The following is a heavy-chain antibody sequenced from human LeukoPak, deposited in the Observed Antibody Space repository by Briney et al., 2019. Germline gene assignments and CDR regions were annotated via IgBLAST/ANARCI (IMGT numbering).Heavy chain of an antibody. J-gene: IGHJ4*02. CDR2: IYPGDSDT. V-gene: IGHV5-51*01. D-gene: IGHD2-21*02. CDR3: ARRGGGNCGGDCYPDY. Sequence: GESLKISCKGSGYSFTSYWIGWVRQMPGKGLEWMGIIYPGDSDTRYSPSFQGQVTISADKSISTAYLQWSSLKASDTAMYYCARRGGGNCGGDCYPDYWGQGTLVTVSS. CDR1: GYSFTSYW.